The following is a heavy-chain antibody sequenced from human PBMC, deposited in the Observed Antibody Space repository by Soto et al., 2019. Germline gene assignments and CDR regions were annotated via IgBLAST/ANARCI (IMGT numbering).Heavy chain of an antibody. CDR3: ASVGSRDAYNYDLQQ. V-gene: IGHV1-69*06. CDR1: GRIFSRFP. J-gene: IGHJ1*01. D-gene: IGHD5-18*01. Sequence: QVQVVQSGAEVKKPGSSVKISCKASGRIFSRFPTSWVRQVPGQVLEWMGVVISDSGSVTYAPKIQGRVTMTAVNSAGIGYMELTSLTSEDTDSYDWASVGSRDAYNYDLQQRGPATMVTVSS. CDR2: VISDSGSV.